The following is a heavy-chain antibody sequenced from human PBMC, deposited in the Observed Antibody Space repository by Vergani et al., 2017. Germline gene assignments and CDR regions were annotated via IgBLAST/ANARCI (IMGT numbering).Heavy chain of an antibody. Sequence: EVQLLESGGGLIQPGGSLTLSCAASGFTFSNYVMTWVRQAPGKGLEWVSTISGSDGTTYYAESVKGRFTISRDNSENTLYLQMNSLRVEDAAVYYCASQRSAAAGRALDYWGQGTLVTVSS. CDR1: GFTFSNYV. CDR3: ASQRSAAAGRALDY. J-gene: IGHJ4*02. V-gene: IGHV3-23*01. D-gene: IGHD6-13*01. CDR2: ISGSDGTT.